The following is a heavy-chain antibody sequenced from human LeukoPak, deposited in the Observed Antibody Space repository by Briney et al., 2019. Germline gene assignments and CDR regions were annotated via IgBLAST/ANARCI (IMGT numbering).Heavy chain of an antibody. Sequence: SETLSLTCAVYGGSFSGYYWSWIRQPPGQGLEWIGEINHSGSINYNPSLKSRLTISVDTSKNQFSLKLTSVTAADTAVYYCARGGVRQWLVNYFQHWGEGTLVSVSS. V-gene: IGHV4-34*01. CDR1: GGSFSGYY. J-gene: IGHJ1*01. CDR2: INHSGSI. CDR3: ARGGVRQWLVNYFQH. D-gene: IGHD6-19*01.